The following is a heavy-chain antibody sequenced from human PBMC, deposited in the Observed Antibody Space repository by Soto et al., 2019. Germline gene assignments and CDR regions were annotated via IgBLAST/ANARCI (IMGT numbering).Heavy chain of an antibody. CDR3: ARQFDYDTSGYYYAY. J-gene: IGHJ4*02. Sequence: QVQLVQSGTEVKKPGSSVKVSCKASGGTFNKYAIDWVRQAPGQGLEWMGGITPLCGTPNYAQRFQGRLTISADEVTITAYMELRRLRSDDTGVYYCARQFDYDTSGYYYAYWGQGTLVTVSS. V-gene: IGHV1-69*01. CDR2: ITPLCGTP. D-gene: IGHD3-22*01. CDR1: GGTFNKYA.